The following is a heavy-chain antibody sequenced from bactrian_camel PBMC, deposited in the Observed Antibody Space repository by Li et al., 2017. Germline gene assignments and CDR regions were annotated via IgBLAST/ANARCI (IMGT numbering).Heavy chain of an antibody. J-gene: IGHJ4*01. CDR2: IDPDGT. D-gene: IGHD2*01. CDR1: GETYC. CDR3: AADGPCGSLSADYNY. V-gene: IGHV3S55*01. Sequence: QLVESGGGSVQSGGSLRLSCVASGETYCVGWFRQAPGKEREEIATIDPDGTWYADSVKGRFTISQDIFKNTLTLQMNSLKPEDTAMYYCAADGPCGSLSADYNYWGQGTQVTVS.